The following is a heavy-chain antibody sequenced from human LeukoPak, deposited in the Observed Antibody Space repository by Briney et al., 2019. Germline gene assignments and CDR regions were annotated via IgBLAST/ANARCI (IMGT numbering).Heavy chain of an antibody. J-gene: IGHJ4*02. CDR1: GGSFSGYY. CDR3: ARGSYDFWSGYYTHRYYFDY. Sequence: SETLSLTCAVYGGSFSGYYWSWIRQPPGKGLEWIGEINHSGSTNYNPSLKSRVTISVDTSKNQFSLKLSSVTAADTAVYYCARGSYDFWSGYYTHRYYFDYWGQGTLVTVSS. CDR2: INHSGST. D-gene: IGHD3-3*01. V-gene: IGHV4-34*01.